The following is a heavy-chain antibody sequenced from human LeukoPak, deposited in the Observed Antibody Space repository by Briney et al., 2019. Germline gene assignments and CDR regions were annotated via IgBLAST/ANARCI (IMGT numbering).Heavy chain of an antibody. Sequence: SQTLSLTCAISGDSVSSNSATWNWIRQSPSRGLEWLGRTYYRSKWFNDYAISVKSRITINPDTSKNQFSLHLSSVTPEDTAVYYCARSSSGWFDYWGQGTLVTVSS. V-gene: IGHV6-1*01. CDR3: ARSSSGWFDY. CDR1: GDSVSSNSAT. D-gene: IGHD6-19*01. CDR2: TYYRSKWFN. J-gene: IGHJ4*02.